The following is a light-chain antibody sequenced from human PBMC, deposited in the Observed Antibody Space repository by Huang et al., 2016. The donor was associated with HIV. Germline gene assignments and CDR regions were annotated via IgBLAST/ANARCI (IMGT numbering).Light chain of an antibody. Sequence: EVVMTQSPAILSVSPGERATLSCRARQSVTSNLAWYQQKPGQPPRLLIYSASTRATGIPARFSGSRSGTEFTLTISSLQSEDFAVYYCQHYNNWPWWTFGQGTKVEIK. CDR2: SAS. CDR3: QHYNNWPWWT. CDR1: QSVTSN. J-gene: IGKJ1*01. V-gene: IGKV3-15*01.